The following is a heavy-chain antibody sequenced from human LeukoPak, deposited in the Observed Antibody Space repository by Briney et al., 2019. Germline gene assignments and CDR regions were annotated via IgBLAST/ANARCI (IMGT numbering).Heavy chain of an antibody. CDR2: INQDGSEK. CDR1: GFTFRSHW. CDR3: ARDHVVDGLVFDY. V-gene: IGHV3-7*01. D-gene: IGHD2-15*01. Sequence: PGGSLRLSCAASGFTFRSHWMSSVRQAPGKGLELVANINQDGSEKYYVDSVKGRFTISRDNAKNSLFLQMNSLRAEDTATYYCARDHVVDGLVFDYWGQGTLVTDSS. J-gene: IGHJ4*02.